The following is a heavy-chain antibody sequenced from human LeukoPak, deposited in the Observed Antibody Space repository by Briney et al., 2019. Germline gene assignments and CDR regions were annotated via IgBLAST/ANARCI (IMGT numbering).Heavy chain of an antibody. V-gene: IGHV3-48*03. CDR2: ISSSGSTI. CDR1: GFTFSSYE. J-gene: IGHJ4*02. Sequence: PGGSLRLSCAASGFTFSSYEMNWVRQAPGKGLEWVSYISSSGSTIYYADSVKGRFTISRDNSKDTLYLQMNNLRAEDTAIYYCARGRDPFDYWGQGTLVTVSS. CDR3: ARGRDPFDY.